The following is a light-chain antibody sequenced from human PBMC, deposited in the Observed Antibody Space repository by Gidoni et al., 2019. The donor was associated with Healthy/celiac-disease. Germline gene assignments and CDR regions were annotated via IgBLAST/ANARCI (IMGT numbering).Light chain of an antibody. J-gene: IGKJ4*01. CDR3: QQRSNWPPGVT. Sequence: IVLTQSTATLSLSPGERATLSCRACQSVRSYLARYQQKPGHAPRLLIYDASNRATGIPARFSGSGSGTDFTLTISSLEPEDFAVYYCQQRSNWPPGVTFGGGTKVEIK. CDR2: DAS. CDR1: QSVRSY. V-gene: IGKV3-11*01.